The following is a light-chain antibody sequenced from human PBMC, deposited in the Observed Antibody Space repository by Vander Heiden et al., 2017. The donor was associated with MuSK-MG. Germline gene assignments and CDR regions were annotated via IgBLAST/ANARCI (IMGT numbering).Light chain of an antibody. CDR1: SGSVSTSYY. CDR3: VQYMGSGRSV. Sequence: QTVVTQEPSFSVSPGGTVTLTCGLSSGSVSTSYYPSWYQQTPGQAPRTRSYSTNTRSSGVPDRCSGSILGNKAALTITGAQADDDSDYDCVQYMGSGRSVFGGGTKLTVL. CDR2: STN. V-gene: IGLV8-61*01. J-gene: IGLJ2*01.